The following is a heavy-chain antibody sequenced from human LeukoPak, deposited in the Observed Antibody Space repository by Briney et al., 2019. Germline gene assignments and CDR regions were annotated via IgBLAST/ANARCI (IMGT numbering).Heavy chain of an antibody. CDR2: ISFSGSNV. V-gene: IGHV3-30*02. Sequence: PGGSLRLSCAASGFTFSSYGMYWVRQAPGKGLEWVSYISFSGSNVHYADSVKGRFTFSRDNSKSTLFLQMNSLRPEDTAVYYCAKPTTGSPTAAGLDYWGQGTLVTVSS. CDR3: AKPTTGSPTAAGLDY. D-gene: IGHD1-1*01. J-gene: IGHJ4*02. CDR1: GFTFSSYG.